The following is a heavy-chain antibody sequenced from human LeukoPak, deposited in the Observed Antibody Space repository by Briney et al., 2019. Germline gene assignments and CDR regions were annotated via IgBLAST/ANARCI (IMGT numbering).Heavy chain of an antibody. Sequence: SETLSLTCTVSGGSISSSSYYWGWIRQPPGKGLEWIGSIYYSGSTYYNPSLKSRVTISVDTSKNQFSLKLTSVTAADTAVYYCARDRAGGMDVWGQGTTVTVSS. CDR2: IYYSGST. D-gene: IGHD3-10*01. CDR1: GGSISSSSYY. CDR3: ARDRAGGMDV. V-gene: IGHV4-39*02. J-gene: IGHJ6*01.